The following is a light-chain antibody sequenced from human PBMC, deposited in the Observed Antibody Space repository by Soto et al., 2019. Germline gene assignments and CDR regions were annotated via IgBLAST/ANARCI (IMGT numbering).Light chain of an antibody. Sequence: EIVMTQSPATLSVSPGERATLSCRASQSLSSNLAWYQQKPGQAPRLLIFGASTRATGVPARFSGSGSRTEFTLTISSLQSEDFAVYYCQQYNSWPRTFGQGTKVEIK. CDR2: GAS. J-gene: IGKJ1*01. CDR3: QQYNSWPRT. V-gene: IGKV3-15*01. CDR1: QSLSSN.